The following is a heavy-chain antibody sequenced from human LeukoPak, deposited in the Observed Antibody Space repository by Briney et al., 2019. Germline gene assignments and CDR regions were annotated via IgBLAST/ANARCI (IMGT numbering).Heavy chain of an antibody. J-gene: IGHJ4*02. V-gene: IGHV4-59*01. D-gene: IGHD5-24*01. Sequence: PSETLSLTCTVSGGSISSYYWSWIRQPPGKGLEWIGYIYYSGSTNYNPSLKSRVTISVDTSKNQFSLKLSSVTAADTAVYYCARTRWLHPFDYWGQGTLVTVSS. CDR3: ARTRWLHPFDY. CDR1: GGSISSYY. CDR2: IYYSGST.